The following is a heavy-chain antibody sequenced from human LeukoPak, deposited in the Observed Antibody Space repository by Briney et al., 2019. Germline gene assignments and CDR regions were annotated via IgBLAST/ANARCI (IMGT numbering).Heavy chain of an antibody. Sequence: ASVKVSCKASGYTFTSYAMHWVRQAPGQRLEWMGWINAGNGNTKYSQKFQGRVTITRDTSASTAYMELSSLRSEDTAVYYCARDLYCGSTSRYAKFDYWGQGTLVTVSS. J-gene: IGHJ4*02. CDR3: ARDLYCGSTSRYAKFDY. V-gene: IGHV1-3*01. CDR2: INAGNGNT. D-gene: IGHD2-2*01. CDR1: GYTFTSYA.